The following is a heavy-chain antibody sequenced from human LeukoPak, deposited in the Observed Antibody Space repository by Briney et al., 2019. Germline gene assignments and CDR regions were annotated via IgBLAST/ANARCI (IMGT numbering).Heavy chain of an antibody. D-gene: IGHD2-2*01. CDR2: IRYDGSNK. Sequence: GGSLRLSCAASGFTFSSYGMHWVRQAPGKGLEWVAFIRYDGSNKYYADSVKGRFTISRDNSKNTLYLQMNSLRAEDTAVYYCAKDKDIVVVPAADFDYWGQGTLVTVSS. J-gene: IGHJ4*02. CDR1: GFTFSSYG. CDR3: AKDKDIVVVPAADFDY. V-gene: IGHV3-30*02.